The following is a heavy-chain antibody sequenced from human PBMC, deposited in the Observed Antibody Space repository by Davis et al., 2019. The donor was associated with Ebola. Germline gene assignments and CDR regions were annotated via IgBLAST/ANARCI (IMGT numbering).Heavy chain of an antibody. V-gene: IGHV3-30-3*02. CDR3: AKIGGSFPDLDY. D-gene: IGHD1-26*01. J-gene: IGHJ4*02. CDR1: GFTFSSYA. Sequence: GGSLRLSCAASGFTFSSYAMHWVRQAPGKGLEWVAVISYDGSNKYYADSVKGRFTISRDNSKNTLYLQMNSLRDEDTAVYYCAKIGGSFPDLDYWGQGTLVTVSS. CDR2: ISYDGSNK.